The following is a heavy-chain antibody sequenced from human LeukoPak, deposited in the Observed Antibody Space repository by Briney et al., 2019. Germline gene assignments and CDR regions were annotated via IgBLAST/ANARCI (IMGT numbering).Heavy chain of an antibody. V-gene: IGHV1-58*02. CDR2: IVVGSGNT. CDR3: AALQYDSSGYLYLDY. J-gene: IGHJ4*02. CDR1: GFTFTSSA. Sequence: SVKVSCKASGFTFTSSAMQWVRQARGQRLEWIGWIVVGSGNTNYAQKFQERVTITRDMSTSTAYTELSSLRSEDTAVYYCAALQYDSSGYLYLDYWGQGTLVTVSS. D-gene: IGHD3-22*01.